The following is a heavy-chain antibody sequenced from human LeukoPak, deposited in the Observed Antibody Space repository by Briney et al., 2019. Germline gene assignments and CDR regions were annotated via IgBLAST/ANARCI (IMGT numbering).Heavy chain of an antibody. J-gene: IGHJ4*02. CDR2: ISGSGGST. D-gene: IGHD2-15*01. Sequence: GGSLRLSCAASEFTFSSYAMSWVRRAPGKGLEWVSAISGSGGSTYYADSVKGRFTISRDNSKNTLYLQMNSLRAEDTAVYYCAKGILGYCSGGSCYYFDYWGQGTLVTVSS. V-gene: IGHV3-23*01. CDR3: AKGILGYCSGGSCYYFDY. CDR1: EFTFSSYA.